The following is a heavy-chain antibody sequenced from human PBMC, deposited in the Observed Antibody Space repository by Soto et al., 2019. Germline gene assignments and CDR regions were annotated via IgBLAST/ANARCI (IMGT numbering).Heavy chain of an antibody. CDR2: INAGNGNT. CDR3: ARGRSSGWCVVY. D-gene: IGHD6-19*01. Sequence: GASVKVSCKASGYTFTSYAMHWVRQAPGQRLEWMGWINAGNGNTKYSQKFQGRVTITRDTSASTAYMELSSLRSEDTAVYYCARGRSSGWCVVYWGQGTLVTVSS. CDR1: GYTFTSYA. V-gene: IGHV1-3*01. J-gene: IGHJ4*02.